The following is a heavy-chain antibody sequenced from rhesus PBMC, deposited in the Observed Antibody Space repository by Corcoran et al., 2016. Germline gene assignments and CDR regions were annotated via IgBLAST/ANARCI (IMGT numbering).Heavy chain of an antibody. CDR1: GFTFSDHY. CDR3: TRDRMIAAYYFDY. J-gene: IGHJ4*01. Sequence: EVQLVESGGGLVQPGGSLRLSCAASGFTFSDHYMYWVSQAPGKGLEWVGYFRSQAFGGTVEYHASVKGKFSISRDDSKSIAYLQMNRLETEDTAVYYCTRDRMIAAYYFDYWGQGVLVTVSS. CDR2: FRSQAFGGTV. D-gene: IGHD6-25*01. V-gene: IGHV3-184*01.